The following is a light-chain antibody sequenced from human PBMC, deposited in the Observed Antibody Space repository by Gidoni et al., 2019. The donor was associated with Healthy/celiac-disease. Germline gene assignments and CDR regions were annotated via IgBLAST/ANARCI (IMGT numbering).Light chain of an antibody. CDR1: QSVSRY. CDR2: DAS. CDR3: QQRSNWPPMYT. J-gene: IGKJ2*01. Sequence: EIVSTQSPATLSLSPGDRDTLSCRASQSVSRYFAWYQQKPGQAPRLLIYDASNRATGIPARFSGIGSGTDVTLTISSLEPEDFAVYDCQQRSNWPPMYTFGQGTKLEIK. V-gene: IGKV3-11*01.